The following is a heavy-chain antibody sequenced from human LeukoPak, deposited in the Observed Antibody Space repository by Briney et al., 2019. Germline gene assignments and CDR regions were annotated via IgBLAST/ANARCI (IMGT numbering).Heavy chain of an antibody. CDR3: ARRGTFAPRAGIDY. V-gene: IGHV1-3*01. Sequence: ASVKVSCKASGYTFTSYAMHWVRQAPGQRLEWMGWINAGNGNTKYSQKFQGRVTITRDTSASTAYMELSSLRSEDTAVYYCARRGTFAPRAGIDYWGQGTLVTVSS. D-gene: IGHD6-19*01. J-gene: IGHJ4*02. CDR2: INAGNGNT. CDR1: GYTFTSYA.